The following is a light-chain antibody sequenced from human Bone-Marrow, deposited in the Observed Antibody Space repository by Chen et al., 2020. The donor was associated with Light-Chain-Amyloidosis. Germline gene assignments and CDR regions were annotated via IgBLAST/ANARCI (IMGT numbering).Light chain of an antibody. V-gene: IGLV3-25*03. Sequence: SYELTQPPSVSVSPGQTARITCSGDDLPTKYAYWYQQKPGQAPVLVIHRDTERPSGISERFSGSSSGTTATLTISGVQVEDKADYHCQSADSSGTYEVIFGGGTKLTVL. CDR3: QSADSSGTYEVI. CDR1: DLPTKY. J-gene: IGLJ2*01. CDR2: RDT.